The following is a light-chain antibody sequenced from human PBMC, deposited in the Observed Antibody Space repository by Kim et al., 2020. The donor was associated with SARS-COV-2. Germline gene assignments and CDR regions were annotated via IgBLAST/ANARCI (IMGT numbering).Light chain of an antibody. CDR1: NLRRYY. V-gene: IGLV3-19*01. CDR2: GKN. J-gene: IGLJ2*01. Sequence: VSLGQKVSITSQGGNLRRYYVSWYQQRPGQAPLLVLYGKNNQPSGIPTRLSGSSSGNTASLTITGAQAEDEADYYCQSRDSSGKVVFGGGTQLTDL. CDR3: QSRDSSGKVV.